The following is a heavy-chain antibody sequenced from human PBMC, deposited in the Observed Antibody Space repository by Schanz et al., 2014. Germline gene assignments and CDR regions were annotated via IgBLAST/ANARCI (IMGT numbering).Heavy chain of an antibody. CDR1: GFTFSSYA. V-gene: IGHV3-23*01. J-gene: IGHJ4*02. Sequence: VQLLQFGGGVVQPGGSLRLSCAASGFTFSSYAMSWVRQAPGKGLEWVSALSGSGGSTYYADSVKGRFTISRDNSKNTLYLQMNSLRAEDTAVYYCAKDPSHGDYDYYFDYWGQGTLVTVSS. CDR3: AKDPSHGDYDYYFDY. D-gene: IGHD3-22*01. CDR2: LSGSGGST.